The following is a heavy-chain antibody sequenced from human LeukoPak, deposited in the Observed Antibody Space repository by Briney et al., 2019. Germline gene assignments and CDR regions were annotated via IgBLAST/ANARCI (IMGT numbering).Heavy chain of an antibody. Sequence: SETLSLTCTVSGGSISSHYWSWIRQPPGKGLEWIGYIYYSGSTNYNPSLKSRVTISVDTSKNQSSLKLSSVTAADTAVYYCARHRVPAAPFDYWGQGTLVTVSS. CDR3: ARHRVPAAPFDY. V-gene: IGHV4-59*11. D-gene: IGHD2-2*01. J-gene: IGHJ4*02. CDR1: GGSISSHY. CDR2: IYYSGST.